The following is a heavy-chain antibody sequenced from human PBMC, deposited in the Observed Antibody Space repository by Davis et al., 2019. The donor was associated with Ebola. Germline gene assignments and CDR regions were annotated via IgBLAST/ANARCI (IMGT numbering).Heavy chain of an antibody. CDR1: GGSISSGGYY. D-gene: IGHD3-10*01. CDR2: IYYSGST. CDR3: ARQLLWFGESPHWYFDL. J-gene: IGHJ2*01. V-gene: IGHV4-31*03. Sequence: SETLSLTCTVSGGSISSGGYYWSWIRQHPGKGLEWIGYIYYSGSTYYNPSLKSRVTISVDTSKNQYSLKLSSVTAADTAVYYCARQLLWFGESPHWYFDLWGRGTLVTVSS.